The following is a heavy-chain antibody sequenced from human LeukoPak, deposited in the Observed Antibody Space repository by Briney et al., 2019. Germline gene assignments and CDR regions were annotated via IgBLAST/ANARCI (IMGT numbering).Heavy chain of an antibody. Sequence: PGGSLRLSCAASGFTFSGYEMNWVRQAPGKGLEWVSYISSSDSTMYYADSVKGRFTISRDNAKNSLYLQMNSLRAEDTAVYYCAELGITMIGGVWGKGTTVTISS. D-gene: IGHD3-10*02. V-gene: IGHV3-48*03. CDR3: AELGITMIGGV. CDR2: ISSSDSTM. J-gene: IGHJ6*04. CDR1: GFTFSGYE.